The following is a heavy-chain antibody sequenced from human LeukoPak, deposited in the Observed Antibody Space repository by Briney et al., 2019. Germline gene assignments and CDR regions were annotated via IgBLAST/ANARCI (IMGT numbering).Heavy chain of an antibody. CDR1: GGTFNTFS. J-gene: IGHJ4*02. V-gene: IGHV1-69*05. D-gene: IGHD5-12*01. CDR3: ARPDYSGFDWGFDF. CDR2: IIPFFGSA. Sequence: RASVTVSCKASGGTFNTFSISWVRQAPGQGLEWMGGIIPFFGSANYAQKFQDRFTNTTDESTTTAYMVLNSLTSEDTAVYYCARPDYSGFDWGFDFWGQGTLVTVSS.